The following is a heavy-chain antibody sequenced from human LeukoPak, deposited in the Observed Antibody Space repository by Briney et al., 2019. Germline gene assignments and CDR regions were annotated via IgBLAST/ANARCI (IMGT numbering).Heavy chain of an antibody. V-gene: IGHV3-23*01. Sequence: PGGSLRLSCAASGFTFSSYAMSWVRQAPGKGLEWVSAISGSGGSTYYADSVKGRFTISRDNSKNTLYLQMNSLRAEDTAVYYCAKDHGYGSGSYHYFDYWGQGTLVTVSS. CDR2: ISGSGGST. CDR3: AKDHGYGSGSYHYFDY. CDR1: GFTFSSYA. J-gene: IGHJ4*02. D-gene: IGHD3-10*01.